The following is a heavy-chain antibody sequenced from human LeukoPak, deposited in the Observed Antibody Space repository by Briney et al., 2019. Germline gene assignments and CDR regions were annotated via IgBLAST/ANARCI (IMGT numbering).Heavy chain of an antibody. V-gene: IGHV4-59*01. CDR3: ARGGYLGSSVFDY. Sequence: SETLSLTCTVSGASISGYFRSWIRQPPGKGLEWIGYISSSGNTNYNPSLKSRVTISVDTSKNRFSLKLSSVTAADTAVFYCARGGYLGSSVFDYWGQGTLVTVSS. J-gene: IGHJ4*02. CDR2: ISSSGNT. CDR1: GASISGYF. D-gene: IGHD3-16*01.